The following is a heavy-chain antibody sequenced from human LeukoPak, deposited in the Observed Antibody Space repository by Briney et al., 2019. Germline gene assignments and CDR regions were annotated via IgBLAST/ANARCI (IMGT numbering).Heavy chain of an antibody. CDR3: ARLVAPPHTVATIGRYNWFDP. V-gene: IGHV4-59*10. J-gene: IGHJ5*02. D-gene: IGHD5-12*01. CDR1: GGSFSGYY. Sequence: PSETLSLTCAVYGGSFSGYYWSWIRQPAGKGLEWIGRIHTSGSTNYNPSLKSRVTMSVDTSKNQFSLKLSSVTAADTAVYYCARLVAPPHTVATIGRYNWFDPWGQGTLVTVSS. CDR2: IHTSGST.